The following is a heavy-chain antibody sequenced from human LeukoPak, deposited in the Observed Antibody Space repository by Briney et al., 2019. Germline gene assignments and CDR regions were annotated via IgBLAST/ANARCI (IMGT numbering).Heavy chain of an antibody. V-gene: IGHV4-39*01. D-gene: IGHD3-22*01. J-gene: IGHJ4*02. CDR1: GSSISSSSYY. CDR2: IYYSGST. CDR3: ARLNYYDSSGYYTEYFDY. Sequence: SETLSLTCTVSGSSISSSSYYWGWIRQPPGKGLEWIGSIYYSGSTYYNPSLKSRVTISVDTSKNQFSLKLSSVTAADTAVYYCARLNYYDSSGYYTEYFDYWGQGTLVTVSS.